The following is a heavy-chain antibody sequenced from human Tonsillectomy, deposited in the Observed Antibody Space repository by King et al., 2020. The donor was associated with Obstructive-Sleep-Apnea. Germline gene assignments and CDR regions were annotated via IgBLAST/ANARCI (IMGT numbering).Heavy chain of an antibody. CDR2: INHSGST. Sequence: VQLQQWGAGLLNPSETLSLTCAVFGGSFSDYYWSWIRQPPGKGLEWIGEINHSGSTNYNPSLKSRVTISVDTSKNQFSLKLSSVTAADTAVFYCARGSGAAAVNWFDPWGQGTLVTVSS. CDR3: ARGSGAAAVNWFDP. CDR1: GGSFSDYY. V-gene: IGHV4-34*01. J-gene: IGHJ5*02. D-gene: IGHD6-13*01.